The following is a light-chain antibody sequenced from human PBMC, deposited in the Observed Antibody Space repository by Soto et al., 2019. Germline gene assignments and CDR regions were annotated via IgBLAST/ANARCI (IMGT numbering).Light chain of an antibody. Sequence: QSALTQPASVSGSPGQSITISCTGTSSDVGSYNLVSWYQQHPGKAPKLMIYEVSKRPSGVSNRFSGSKSDNTASLTISGRQAEDEADYYCCSYAGSSTYVFGAGTKVTVL. CDR3: CSYAGSSTYV. V-gene: IGLV2-23*02. CDR1: SSDVGSYNL. J-gene: IGLJ1*01. CDR2: EVS.